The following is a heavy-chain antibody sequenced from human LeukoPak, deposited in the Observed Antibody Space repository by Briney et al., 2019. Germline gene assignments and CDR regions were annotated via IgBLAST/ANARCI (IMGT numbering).Heavy chain of an antibody. Sequence: ASVKVSCKASEYIFTNYDINWVRQATGQGLEWMGWMNPNSGNTGFAQKFQGRVTMTRNTSKSTAYMELSSLTSEDTAVYYCARARGYSYGYSDYWGQGTLVTVSS. CDR2: MNPNSGNT. D-gene: IGHD5-18*01. CDR3: ARARGYSYGYSDY. V-gene: IGHV1-8*01. CDR1: EYIFTNYD. J-gene: IGHJ4*02.